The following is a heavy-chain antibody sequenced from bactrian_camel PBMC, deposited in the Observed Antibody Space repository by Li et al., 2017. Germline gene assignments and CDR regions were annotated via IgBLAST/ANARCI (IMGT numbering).Heavy chain of an antibody. V-gene: IGHV3-2*01. CDR3: ATGTVAY. J-gene: IGHJ4*01. Sequence: HVQLVESGGGLVQPGGSLGLAGEAAGFPFSINYIGWVRQAPGKGLEWVSSRYSDGSNTYYADSVKGRFTISRDNAKNTVYLQMNSLKSEDTALYYCATGTVAYWGQGPRSPSP. CDR1: GFPFSINY. D-gene: IGHD1*01. CDR2: RYSDGSNT.